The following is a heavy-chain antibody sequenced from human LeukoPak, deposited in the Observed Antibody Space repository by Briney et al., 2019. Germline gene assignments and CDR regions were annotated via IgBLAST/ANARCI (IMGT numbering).Heavy chain of an antibody. Sequence: KSSETLSLTCAVYGGPFGVYYWSWVRQPPGKGLEWIGEINHSGSTNYNPSLKRRVTISVDTSKNHFSLKLSSVTAADTAVYYCAGPGAGDLDYWGQGTLVTVSS. CDR2: INHSGST. V-gene: IGHV4-34*01. D-gene: IGHD3-10*01. CDR1: GGPFGVYY. J-gene: IGHJ4*02. CDR3: AGPGAGDLDY.